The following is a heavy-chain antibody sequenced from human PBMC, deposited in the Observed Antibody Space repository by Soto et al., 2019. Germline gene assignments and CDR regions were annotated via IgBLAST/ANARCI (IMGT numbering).Heavy chain of an antibody. CDR2: IYYSGST. V-gene: IGHV4-59*08. D-gene: IGHD3-10*01. CDR3: ARLILWFGDLLGPTRTSLDP. J-gene: IGHJ5*02. CDR1: GGSISSYY. Sequence: SETLSLTCTVSGGSISSYYWSWIRQPPGKGLEWIGYIYYSGSTNYNPSLKSRVTISVDTSKNQFSLQLNSMTAADTAVYYCARLILWFGDLLGPTRTSLDPWGQGTLVTVSS.